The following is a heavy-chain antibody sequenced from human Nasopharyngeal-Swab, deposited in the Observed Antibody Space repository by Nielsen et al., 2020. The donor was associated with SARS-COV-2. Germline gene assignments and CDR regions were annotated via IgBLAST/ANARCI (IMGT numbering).Heavy chain of an antibody. CDR3: AKDIAKHFDY. CDR2: ISGSGDST. J-gene: IGHJ4*02. Sequence: LSLTCAASGFTFSSYAMSWVRQAPGKGLEWVSAISGSGDSTYYADSVKGRFTISRDNSKNTLYLQMNSLRAEDTAVYYCAKDIAKHFDYWGQGTLVTV. CDR1: GFTFSSYA. V-gene: IGHV3-23*01. D-gene: IGHD6-13*01.